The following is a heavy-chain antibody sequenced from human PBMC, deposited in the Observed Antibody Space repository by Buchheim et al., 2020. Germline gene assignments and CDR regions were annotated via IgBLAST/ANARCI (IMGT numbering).Heavy chain of an antibody. Sequence: EVQLVESGGGLVQPGGSLRLSCAASGFTFSDHNMDWVRQAPGKGLEWVGRIRNKANRYTTEYVASVKDRFTMSRDDSKNSLYLQMNSLKTEDTAVYYCRFWSGFFARDYWGQGTL. CDR3: RFWSGFFARDY. V-gene: IGHV3-72*01. CDR1: GFTFSDHN. D-gene: IGHD3-3*01. CDR2: IRNKANRYTT. J-gene: IGHJ4*02.